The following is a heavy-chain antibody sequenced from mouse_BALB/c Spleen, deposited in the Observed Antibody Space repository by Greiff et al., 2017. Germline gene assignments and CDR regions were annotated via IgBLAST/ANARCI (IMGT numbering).Heavy chain of an antibody. D-gene: IGHD2-3*01. CDR1: GYSFTGYY. CDR3: ARTDGYYFDY. CDR2: INPYNGAT. J-gene: IGHJ2*01. V-gene: IGHV1-26*01. Sequence: VQLQQSGPELVKPGASVKISCKASGYSFTGYYMHWVKQSHVKSLEWIGRINPYNGATSYNQNFKDKASLTVDKSSSTAYMELHSLTSEDSAVYYCARTDGYYFDYWGQGTTLTVSS.